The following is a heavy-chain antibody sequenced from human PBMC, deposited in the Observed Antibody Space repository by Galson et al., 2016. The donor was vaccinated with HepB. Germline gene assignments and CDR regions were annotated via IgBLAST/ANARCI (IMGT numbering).Heavy chain of an antibody. D-gene: IGHD2-21*01. V-gene: IGHV4-39*01. CDR2: IYHSGNA. CDR3: ARRGDCGGYCYSDY. Sequence: SETLSLTCTVSGGAISRSVHYWGWVRQSPGKGLEWIGSIYHSGNAYYNPSLKSRVTISVDTSKNQFSLSLTSVTATDTAVYYCARRGDCGGYCYSDYWGQGTLVTVSS. J-gene: IGHJ4*02. CDR1: GGAISRSVHY.